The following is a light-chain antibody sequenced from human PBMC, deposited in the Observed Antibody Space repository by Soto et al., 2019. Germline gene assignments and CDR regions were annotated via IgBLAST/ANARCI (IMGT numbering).Light chain of an antibody. J-gene: IGKJ1*01. V-gene: IGKV1-5*01. CDR1: HNIARW. CDR3: QHLDSNWP. Sequence: DIQMTQSPSTLSASVGDRVSITCRASHNIARWLAWYQQKPGKAPRLPIYDASTLETGVPSRFSGSGSGTEFTLTISSLRPDDFATYFCQHLDSNWPFGQGTKVEI. CDR2: DAS.